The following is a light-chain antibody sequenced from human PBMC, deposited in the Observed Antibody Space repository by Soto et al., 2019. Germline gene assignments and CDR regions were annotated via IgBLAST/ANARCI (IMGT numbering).Light chain of an antibody. J-gene: IGKJ1*01. Sequence: QMTQSPFSLSASVGDRITITCRASQTISTYLNWYQHKPGKAPKLLIYAASSLQSGVPSRFSGSGSGTDFTLTISSLQPEDFATYYCLQDYNYPWTFGQGTKVDIK. CDR2: AAS. V-gene: IGKV1-6*01. CDR1: QTISTY. CDR3: LQDYNYPWT.